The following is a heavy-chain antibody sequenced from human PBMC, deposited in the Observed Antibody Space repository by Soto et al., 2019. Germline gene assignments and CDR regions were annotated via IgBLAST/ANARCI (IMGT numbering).Heavy chain of an antibody. CDR3: AKEGRVGYSTRIFRRDNWFDP. CDR1: GFTFSSYA. V-gene: IGHV3-33*06. Sequence: QVQLVESGGGVVQPGRSLRLSCAASGFTFSSYAMHWVRQAPGKGLEWVAAILYDGSNQYYADAVKGRFTISRDNSKNTRYLQMNSLRVEDTAVYYCAKEGRVGYSTRIFRRDNWFDPWGQGPPVTVSS. CDR2: ILYDGSNQ. D-gene: IGHD6-13*01. J-gene: IGHJ5*02.